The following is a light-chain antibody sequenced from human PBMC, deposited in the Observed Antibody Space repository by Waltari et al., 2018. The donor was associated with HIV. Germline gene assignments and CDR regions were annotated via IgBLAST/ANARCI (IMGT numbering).Light chain of an antibody. Sequence: QSALTQPASVSGSPGQSITISCTGTSTDIGAYNYVSWYQQHPGRAPKLIIYEVSYRRSGVSDRFAGSKSGNTASLTISGLQPEDEAEYYCDSYTSSSTYVFGTGTKVTVL. CDR1: STDIGAYNY. CDR3: DSYTSSSTYV. J-gene: IGLJ1*01. V-gene: IGLV2-14*03. CDR2: EVS.